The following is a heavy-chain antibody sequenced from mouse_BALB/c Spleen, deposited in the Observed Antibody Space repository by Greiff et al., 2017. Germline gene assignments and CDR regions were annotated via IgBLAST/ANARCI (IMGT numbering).Heavy chain of an antibody. Sequence: EVQLQQSGPGLVKPSQSLSLTCTVTGYSITSDYAWNWIRQFPGNKLEWMGYISYSGSTSYNPSLKSRISITRDTSKNQFFLQLNSVTTEDTATYYCARSDGSSFSFAYWGQGTLVTVSA. CDR3: ARSDGSSFSFAY. J-gene: IGHJ3*01. D-gene: IGHD1-1*01. CDR2: ISYSGST. V-gene: IGHV3-2*02. CDR1: GYSITSDYA.